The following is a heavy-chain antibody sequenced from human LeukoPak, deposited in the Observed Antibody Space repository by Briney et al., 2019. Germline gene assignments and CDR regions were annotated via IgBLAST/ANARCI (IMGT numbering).Heavy chain of an antibody. V-gene: IGHV3-23*01. Sequence: PGGSLRLSCAASGFTFSSYAMSWVRQAPGKGLEWVSAISGSGGSTYYADSVNGRFTISRDNSKNTLYPQMNSLRAEDTAVYYCAKGIAMRSLAFDYWGQGTLVTVSS. CDR2: ISGSGGST. CDR3: AKGIAMRSLAFDY. D-gene: IGHD2-21*01. CDR1: GFTFSSYA. J-gene: IGHJ4*02.